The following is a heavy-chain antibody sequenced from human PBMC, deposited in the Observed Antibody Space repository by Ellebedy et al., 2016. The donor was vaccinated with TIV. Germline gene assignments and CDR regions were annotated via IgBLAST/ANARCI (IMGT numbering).Heavy chain of an antibody. CDR3: ATYQGAAMVDAYDI. CDR1: GASTRNYY. Sequence: SETLSLTXTVSGASTRNYYWNWIRQPPGKGLEWIGSIYYSGSTYYNPSLKSRVTISIDTSKRYFSLNLRSVTDADTAVYFCATYQGAAMVDAYDIWGQGTVVTVSS. CDR2: IYYSGST. J-gene: IGHJ3*02. D-gene: IGHD5-18*01. V-gene: IGHV4-59*01.